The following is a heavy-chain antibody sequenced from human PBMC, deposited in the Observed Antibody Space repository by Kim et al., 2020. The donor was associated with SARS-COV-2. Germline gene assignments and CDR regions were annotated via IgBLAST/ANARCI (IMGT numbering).Heavy chain of an antibody. D-gene: IGHD3-9*01. J-gene: IGHJ4*02. V-gene: IGHV3-30*18. CDR3: AKDGGTQDILTGYSAPDFDY. CDR1: GFTFSSYG. Sequence: GGSLRLSCAASGFTFSSYGMHWVRQAPGKGLEWVAVISYDGSNKYYADSVKGRFTISRDNSKNTLYLQMNSLRAEETAVYYCAKDGGTQDILTGYSAPDFDYWGQGTLVTVSS. CDR2: ISYDGSNK.